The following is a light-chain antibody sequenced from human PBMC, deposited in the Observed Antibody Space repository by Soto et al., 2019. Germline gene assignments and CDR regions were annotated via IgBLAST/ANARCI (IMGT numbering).Light chain of an antibody. V-gene: IGKV1-5*03. CDR3: QHDSTYLWT. CDR2: KSS. Sequence: DIPMTQSPSTLSASVGDRVTITCRASQSISGWLAWYQQKPGKAPKLLIYKSSSLESGVPSRFSGSGSGTEFTLSISSLQPDDFATYYFQHDSTYLWTFGQGTKVEIK. J-gene: IGKJ1*01. CDR1: QSISGW.